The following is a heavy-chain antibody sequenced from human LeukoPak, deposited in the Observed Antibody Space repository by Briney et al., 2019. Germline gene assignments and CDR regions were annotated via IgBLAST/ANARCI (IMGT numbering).Heavy chain of an antibody. D-gene: IGHD3-22*01. CDR3: ARGAYYYDSSGYFLDY. CDR2: ISAYNGNT. Sequence: ASVKVSCKASGYTFTSYGISWVRQAPGQGLEWMGWISAYNGNTNYAQKFQGRVTITADKSTSTAYMELSSLRSEDTAVYYCARGAYYYDSSGYFLDYWGQGTLVTVSS. CDR1: GYTFTSYG. V-gene: IGHV1-18*01. J-gene: IGHJ4*02.